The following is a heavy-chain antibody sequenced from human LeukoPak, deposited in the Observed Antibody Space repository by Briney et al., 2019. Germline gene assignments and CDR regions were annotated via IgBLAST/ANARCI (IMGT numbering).Heavy chain of an antibody. CDR3: TKGDESDY. J-gene: IGHJ4*02. V-gene: IGHV3-30*02. CDR1: GLTFSSYG. Sequence: PGGSLRLSCAASGLTFSSYGMHWARQAPDKGLEWVAFIRFDGSNKQYAESVKGRFTISRANSNNTLYLQMNRLRAEDTAVYYCTKGDESDYWGQGTLVTVSA. CDR2: IRFDGSNK.